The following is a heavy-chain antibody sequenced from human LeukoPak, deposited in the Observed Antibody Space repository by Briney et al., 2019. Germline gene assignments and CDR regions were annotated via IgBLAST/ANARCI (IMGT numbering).Heavy chain of an antibody. CDR2: IYPPDSET. Sequence: GESLKISFKTSGYSFISYWIGWVRQRPGKDLEWWGVIYPPDSETRYGPSFQGHVTMSADRSIKTVYLELSGLKASDTAMYYCAREAVARFSYMDVWGNGTKVTVSS. J-gene: IGHJ6*03. CDR3: AREAVARFSYMDV. V-gene: IGHV5-51*01. CDR1: GYSFISYW. D-gene: IGHD6-19*01.